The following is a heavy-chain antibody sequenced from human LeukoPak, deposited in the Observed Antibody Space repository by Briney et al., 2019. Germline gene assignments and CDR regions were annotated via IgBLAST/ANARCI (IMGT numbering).Heavy chain of an antibody. CDR3: AKPPPLVYIAAAGTYFDY. V-gene: IGHV3-23*01. CDR2: ISGSGGST. J-gene: IGHJ4*02. Sequence: SGGSLRLSCAASGFTFSSYSMSWVRQAPGKGLEWVSAISGSGGSTYYADSVKGRFTISRDNSKNTLYLQMNSLRAEDTAVYYCAKPPPLVYIAAAGTYFDYWGQGTLVTVSS. D-gene: IGHD6-13*01. CDR1: GFTFSSYS.